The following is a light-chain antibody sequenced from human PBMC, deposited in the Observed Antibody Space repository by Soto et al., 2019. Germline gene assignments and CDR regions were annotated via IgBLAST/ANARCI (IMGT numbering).Light chain of an antibody. CDR3: QQYNRWPLT. J-gene: IGKJ1*01. CDR2: DAS. V-gene: IGKV3-11*01. CDR1: QSVSSY. Sequence: EIVLTQSPTTLSLSPGERATLSCRASQSVSSYLAWYQQKPGQAPRLLIYDASNRATGIPARFSGSGSGTDFTLTISSLEPEDFAVYFCQQYNRWPLTFGQGTKVDIK.